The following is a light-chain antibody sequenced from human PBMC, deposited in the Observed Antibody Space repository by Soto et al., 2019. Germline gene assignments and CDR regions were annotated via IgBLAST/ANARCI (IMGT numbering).Light chain of an antibody. V-gene: IGKV3D-15*01. Sequence: EIVMTQSPATLSVSPGERATLSCRASQTVNNNLAWYQQKPCQAPRLLLYGASARATSIPARFSSSGSGTEFPLTISSLQSEDFADYYCQQYNNWPFTFGGGTTVEIK. CDR1: QTVNNN. CDR2: GAS. CDR3: QQYNNWPFT. J-gene: IGKJ4*01.